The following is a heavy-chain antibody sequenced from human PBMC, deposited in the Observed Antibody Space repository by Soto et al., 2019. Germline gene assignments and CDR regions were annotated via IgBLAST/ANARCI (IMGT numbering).Heavy chain of an antibody. Sequence: GGSLRLSCAASGLTFSNYAMSWVRQAPGKGLEWVSAISGSGGSTYYADSVKGRFTISRDNSKNTLYLQMNSLRAEDTAIYYCATSQGYTYGYNWFDPWGQGTLVTVSS. J-gene: IGHJ5*02. CDR1: GLTFSNYA. CDR2: ISGSGGST. V-gene: IGHV3-23*01. D-gene: IGHD5-18*01. CDR3: ATSQGYTYGYNWFDP.